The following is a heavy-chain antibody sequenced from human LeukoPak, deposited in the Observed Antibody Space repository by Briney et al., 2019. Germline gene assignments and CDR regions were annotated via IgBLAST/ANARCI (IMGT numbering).Heavy chain of an antibody. CDR3: RYDSGAYGDY. D-gene: IGHD3-22*01. V-gene: IGHV3-74*01. Sequence: GGSLRLSCAASGFTFSSYWMSWVRHAPGKGLVWVSRINSDGSSTNYADSVKGRFTISRDNAKNTLYLHMNSLRAEDTAVYYCRYDSGAYGDYWGQGTLVTVSS. CDR1: GFTFSSYW. CDR2: INSDGSST. J-gene: IGHJ4*02.